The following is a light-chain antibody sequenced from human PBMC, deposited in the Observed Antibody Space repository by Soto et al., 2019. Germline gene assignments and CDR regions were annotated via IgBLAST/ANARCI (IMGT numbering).Light chain of an antibody. V-gene: IGKV3-20*01. CDR3: QQYGSSEGT. Sequence: EILLTQSPGTLSLSPGERATLSCRASQSVSSSYLAWYQQKPGQAPRLLIYGTSIMATASPDRFSGSGSATDFNLAISRLETEDFAVLYCQQYGSSEGTFGQGTKVEI. CDR1: QSVSSSY. J-gene: IGKJ1*01. CDR2: GTS.